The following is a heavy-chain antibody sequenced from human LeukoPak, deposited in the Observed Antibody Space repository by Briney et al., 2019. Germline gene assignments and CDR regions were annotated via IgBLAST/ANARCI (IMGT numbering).Heavy chain of an antibody. J-gene: IGHJ5*02. V-gene: IGHV4-61*01. Sequence: SETLSLTCTVSGGSVSSGSYYWSWIRQPPGQGLEWIGCIYYSGSTKYNPSLKSRVTMSVDTSKNQFSLKVTSVTAADTAVYYCTRTNYGNYNWFDPWGQGTLVTVSS. CDR1: GGSVSSGSYY. CDR3: TRTNYGNYNWFDP. CDR2: IYYSGST. D-gene: IGHD4-11*01.